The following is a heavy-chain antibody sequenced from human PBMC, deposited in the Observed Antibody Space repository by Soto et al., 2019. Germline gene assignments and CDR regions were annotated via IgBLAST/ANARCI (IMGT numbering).Heavy chain of an antibody. V-gene: IGHV5-51*01. D-gene: IGHD1-1*01. CDR3: ARHNNWAFDY. CDR2: IHPGNFDT. CDR1: GYSFTTYW. Sequence: GESLKISCKASGYSFTTYWIGWVRQMPGKGLEWMAIIHPGNFDTKYSPSFQGQVAISADKSISTAYLHWNSLKASDTAMYYCARHNNWAFDYWGQGILVTVS. J-gene: IGHJ4*02.